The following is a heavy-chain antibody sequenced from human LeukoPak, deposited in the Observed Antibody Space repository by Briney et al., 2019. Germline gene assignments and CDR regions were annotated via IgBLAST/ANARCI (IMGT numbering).Heavy chain of an antibody. D-gene: IGHD5-18*01. CDR1: GFTFSSYS. Sequence: PGGSLRLSCAASGFTFSSYSMNWVRQAPGKGLEWVSSISSSSSYIYYADSVKGRFTISRDNAKNSLYLQMNSLRAEDTAVYYCARVKAAMVHYMDVWGKGTTVTVSS. J-gene: IGHJ6*03. V-gene: IGHV3-21*01. CDR3: ARVKAAMVHYMDV. CDR2: ISSSSSYI.